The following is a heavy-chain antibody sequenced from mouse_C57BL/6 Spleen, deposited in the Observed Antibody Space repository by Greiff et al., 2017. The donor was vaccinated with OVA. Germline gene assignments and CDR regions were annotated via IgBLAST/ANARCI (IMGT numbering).Heavy chain of an antibody. V-gene: IGHV2-9-1*01. CDR3: ARNGDYDVPYYFDY. J-gene: IGHJ2*01. CDR1: GFSLTSYA. D-gene: IGHD2-4*01. Sequence: QVQLQQSGPGLVAPSQSLSITCTVSGFSLTSYAISWVRQPPGKGLEWLGVIWTGGGTNYNSALKSRLSISKDNSKSQVFLKMNSLQTDDTARYYCARNGDYDVPYYFDYWGQGTTLTVSS. CDR2: IWTGGGT.